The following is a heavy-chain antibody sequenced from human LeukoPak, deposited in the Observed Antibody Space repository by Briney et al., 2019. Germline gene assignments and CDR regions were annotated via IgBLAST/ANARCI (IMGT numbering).Heavy chain of an antibody. J-gene: IGHJ4*02. V-gene: IGHV3-23*01. Sequence: GGSLRLSCAASGFTFSSYAMSCVRQAPGKGLEWVSAISGSGGSTYYADSVKGRFTISRDNSKNTLYLQMNSLRAEDTAVYYCAKGKGATVTTLDYWGQGTLVTVSS. CDR1: GFTFSSYA. CDR3: AKGKGATVTTLDY. CDR2: ISGSGGST. D-gene: IGHD4-17*01.